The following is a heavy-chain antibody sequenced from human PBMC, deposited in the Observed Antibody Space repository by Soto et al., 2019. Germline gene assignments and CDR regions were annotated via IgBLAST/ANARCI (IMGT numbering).Heavy chain of an antibody. J-gene: IGHJ4*02. V-gene: IGHV4-34*01. CDR2: INHSGST. CDR3: ARGRSGGSCYSVFTSCGLTFDY. Sequence: SETLCLTCAVYGGSFSGYYWSWIRQPPGKGLEWIGEINHSGSTNYNPSLKSRVTISVDTSKNQFSLKLSSVTAADTAVYYCARGRSGGSCYSVFTSCGLTFDYWGQGTLVTVSS. CDR1: GGSFSGYY. D-gene: IGHD2-15*01.